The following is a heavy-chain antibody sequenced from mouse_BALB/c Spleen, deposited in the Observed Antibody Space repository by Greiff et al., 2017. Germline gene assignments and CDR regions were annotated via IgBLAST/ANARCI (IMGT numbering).Heavy chain of an antibody. D-gene: IGHD2-3*01. V-gene: IGHV5-6-5*01. CDR1: GFTFSSYA. Sequence: EVQLVESGGGLVKPGGSLKLSCAASGFTFSSYAMSWVRQTPEKRLEWVASISSGGSTYYPDSVKGRFTISRDNARNILYLQMSSLRSEDTAMYYCARERTYDGYYLYAMDDWGQGTSVTVSS. CDR2: ISSGGST. CDR3: ARERTYDGYYLYAMDD. J-gene: IGHJ4*01.